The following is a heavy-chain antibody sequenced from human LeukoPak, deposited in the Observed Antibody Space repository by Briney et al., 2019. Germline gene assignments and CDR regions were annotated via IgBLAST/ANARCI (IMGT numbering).Heavy chain of an antibody. J-gene: IGHJ4*02. CDR1: GGSFSTYY. V-gene: IGHV4-34*01. D-gene: IGHD1-14*01. CDR3: AVSQRFAEPPGD. Sequence: SETLSLTCAIYGGSFSTYYWSWIRQPPGKGLEWIGEINHSGSTNYNPSLKSRVTISLDTSKNQFSLNLSSVTAADTAVYYCAVSQRFAEPPGDWGQGTLVTVSS. CDR2: INHSGST.